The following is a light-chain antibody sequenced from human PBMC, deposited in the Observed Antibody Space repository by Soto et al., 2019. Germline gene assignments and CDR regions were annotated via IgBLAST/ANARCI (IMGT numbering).Light chain of an antibody. CDR2: GAS. CDR1: QSVSSN. CDR3: HQYHNLWA. Sequence: EIVMTQYPATLSVSPGEGFTLSCRASQSVSSNLAWYQQRPGQSPRLLIYGASSRATGIPDRFSGSGSGTDFTLTIRRLEPEDFAVYSCHQYHNLWAFGQGTQVDIK. V-gene: IGKV3D-15*01. J-gene: IGKJ1*01.